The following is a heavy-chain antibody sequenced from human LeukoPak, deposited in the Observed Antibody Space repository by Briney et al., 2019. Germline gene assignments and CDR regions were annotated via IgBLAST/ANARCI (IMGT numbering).Heavy chain of an antibody. CDR2: IYSGGST. J-gene: IGHJ6*03. V-gene: IGHV3-53*01. CDR3: AMGDYGNMDV. Sequence: PGGSLRLSCAASGFTFSTYAMSWVRQAPGKGLEWVSVIYSGGSTYYADSVKGRFTISRDNSKNTLYLQMNSLRAEDTAVYYCAMGDYGNMDVWGKGTTVTISS. CDR1: GFTFSTYA. D-gene: IGHD4-17*01.